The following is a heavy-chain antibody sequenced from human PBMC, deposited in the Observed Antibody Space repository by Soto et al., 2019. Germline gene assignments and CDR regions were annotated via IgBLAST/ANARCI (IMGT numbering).Heavy chain of an antibody. J-gene: IGHJ5*02. CDR3: VRLVISTPSVRWFDP. D-gene: IGHD2-2*01. Sequence: TLSMTCTVSGGSIGRGDYYWSWVRQPPGKALEWIGDVFYTGTTDYNASLKSRIFISVDTSKNQFSLNLSSVTAADTAVYYCVRLVISTPSVRWFDPWGRGTQVTVS. CDR1: GGSIGRGDYY. V-gene: IGHV4-30-4*01. CDR2: VFYTGTT.